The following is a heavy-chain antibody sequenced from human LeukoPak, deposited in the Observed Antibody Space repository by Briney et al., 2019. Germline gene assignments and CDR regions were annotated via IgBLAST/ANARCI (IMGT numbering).Heavy chain of an antibody. Sequence: PGGSLRLSCAASGFTFSSYAMHWVRQAPGKGLEWVAVISYDGSNKYYGDSVKGRFTISRDNSKNTLYLQMNSLRAEDTAVYYCARGLAYNYDSSAYFLDYWGQGTLVTVSS. CDR2: ISYDGSNK. V-gene: IGHV3-30*04. D-gene: IGHD3-22*01. CDR3: ARGLAYNYDSSAYFLDY. J-gene: IGHJ4*02. CDR1: GFTFSSYA.